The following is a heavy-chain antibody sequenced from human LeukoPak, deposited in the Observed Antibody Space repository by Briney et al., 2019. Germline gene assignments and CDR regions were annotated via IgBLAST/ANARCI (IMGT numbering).Heavy chain of an antibody. CDR1: GGSISSSSYY. J-gene: IGHJ6*03. V-gene: IGHV4-39*07. CDR2: IYYSGST. D-gene: IGHD6-6*01. Sequence: SETLSLTCTVSGGSISSSSYYWGWIRQPPGKGLEWIGSIYYSGSTYYNPSLKSRVTISVDTSKNQFSLKLSSVTAADTAVYYCARESYSSSSHYYYYYYMDVWGKGTTVTVSS. CDR3: ARESYSSSSHYYYYYYMDV.